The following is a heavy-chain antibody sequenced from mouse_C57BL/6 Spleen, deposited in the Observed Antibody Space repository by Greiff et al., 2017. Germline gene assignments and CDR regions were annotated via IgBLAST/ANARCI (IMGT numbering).Heavy chain of an antibody. Sequence: EVNLVESGGGLVKPGGSLKLSCAASGFTFSSYAMSWVRQTPEKRLEWVATISDGGSYTSYPDNVKGPFTISRDNAKNNLYLQMSHLKSEDTAMYYCARDDGYYGDAMDYWGQGTSVTVSS. CDR1: GFTFSSYA. J-gene: IGHJ4*01. V-gene: IGHV5-4*01. CDR3: ARDDGYYGDAMDY. D-gene: IGHD2-3*01. CDR2: ISDGGSYT.